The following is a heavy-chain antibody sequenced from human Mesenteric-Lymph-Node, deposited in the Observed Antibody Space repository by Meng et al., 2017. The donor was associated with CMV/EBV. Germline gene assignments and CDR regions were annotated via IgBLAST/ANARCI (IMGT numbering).Heavy chain of an antibody. CDR2: IYYSGST. J-gene: IGHJ4*02. CDR1: GGSISSYY. V-gene: IGHV4-59*01. CDR3: ASEGKEGDFDY. D-gene: IGHD1-26*01. Sequence: SETLSLTCTVSGGSISSYYWSWIRQPPGKGLEWIGYIYYSGSTNYNPSLKSRVTMSVDTSRNQFSLKMSSVTAADTAVYYCASEGKEGDFDYWGQGSLVTVSS.